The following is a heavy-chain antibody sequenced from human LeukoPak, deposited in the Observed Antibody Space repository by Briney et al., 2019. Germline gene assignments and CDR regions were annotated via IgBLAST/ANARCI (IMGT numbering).Heavy chain of an antibody. CDR2: IIPIFGTA. CDR1: GGTFSSYA. Sequence: SVKVSCKASGGTFSSYAISWVRQAPGQGLEWMGGIIPIFGTANYAQKFQGRVTITADESTSTAYMELSSLRSEDTAVYYCATEEDYGSGSYYTLDYWGQGTLVTVSS. V-gene: IGHV1-69*01. CDR3: ATEEDYGSGSYYTLDY. D-gene: IGHD3-10*01. J-gene: IGHJ4*02.